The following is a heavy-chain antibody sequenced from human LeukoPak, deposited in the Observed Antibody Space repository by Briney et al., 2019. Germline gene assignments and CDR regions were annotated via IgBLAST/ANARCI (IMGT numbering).Heavy chain of an antibody. V-gene: IGHV1-2*06. D-gene: IGHD7-27*01. CDR3: SRDLASTPHWEFDY. CDR2: INPKTGGT. J-gene: IGHJ4*02. Sequence: ASAKVSCKASGYIFTDYYIHWVRQSPEHGLEWMGRINPKTGGTDDAQDFQGRVTMTRDTSINTVYMELSSLRSDDTAVYYCSRDLASTPHWEFDYWGQGTPVTVSP. CDR1: GYIFTDYY.